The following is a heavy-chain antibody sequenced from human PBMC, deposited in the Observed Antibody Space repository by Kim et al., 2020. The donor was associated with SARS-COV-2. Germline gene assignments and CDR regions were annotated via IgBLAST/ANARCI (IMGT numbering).Heavy chain of an antibody. Sequence: TNYNPSLKGRVTISGDTSKNQFSLKLSSVTAADTAVYYCARVTTGAFRYWGQGTLVTVSS. CDR2: T. J-gene: IGHJ4*02. CDR3: ARVTTGAFRY. V-gene: IGHV4-59*01. D-gene: IGHD4-17*01.